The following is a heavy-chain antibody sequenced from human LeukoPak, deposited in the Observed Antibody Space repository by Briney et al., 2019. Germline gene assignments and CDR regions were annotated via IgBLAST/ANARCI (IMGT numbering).Heavy chain of an antibody. J-gene: IGHJ4*02. CDR3: AREIHGGNTGVFDY. CDR2: IYSGGST. V-gene: IGHV3-66*01. D-gene: IGHD4-23*01. Sequence: PGGSLRLSCAASGFTVSSNYMSWVRQAPGKGLEWVSFIYSGGSTYYADSVNGRFTISSDNSKNTLYLQMNSLRAEDTAVYYCAREIHGGNTGVFDYWGQGTMVSVSS. CDR1: GFTVSSNY.